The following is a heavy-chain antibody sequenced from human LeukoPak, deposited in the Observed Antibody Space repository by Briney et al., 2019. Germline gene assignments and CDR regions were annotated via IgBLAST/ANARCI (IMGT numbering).Heavy chain of an antibody. V-gene: IGHV3-74*01. CDR3: ARDLSSGYYPELFDY. CDR2: INSDGSST. Sequence: GGSLRLSCAASGFTFSSYSMNWVRQAPGKGLVWVSRINSDGSSTTYADSVKGRFTISRDNAKNTLYLQMNNLRAEDTAVYYCARDLSSGYYPELFDYWGQGTLVTVSS. D-gene: IGHD3-22*01. CDR1: GFTFSSYS. J-gene: IGHJ4*02.